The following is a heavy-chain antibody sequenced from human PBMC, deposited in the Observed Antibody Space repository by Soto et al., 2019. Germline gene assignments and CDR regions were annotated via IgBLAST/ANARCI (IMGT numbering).Heavy chain of an antibody. CDR2: IIPIFGTA. J-gene: IGHJ4*02. D-gene: IGHD6-6*01. Sequence: QVQLVQSGAEVKKPGSSVKVSCKASGGTFSSYAISWERQAPGQGLEWMGGIIPIFGTANYAQKFQGRVTITADESTSTAYMELSSLRSEDTAVYYCARGRPIAARPGGHFDYWGQGTLVTVSS. CDR1: GGTFSSYA. CDR3: ARGRPIAARPGGHFDY. V-gene: IGHV1-69*01.